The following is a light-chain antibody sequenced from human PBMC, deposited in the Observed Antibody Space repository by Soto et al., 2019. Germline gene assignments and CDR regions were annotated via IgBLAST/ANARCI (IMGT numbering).Light chain of an antibody. V-gene: IGLV2-8*01. CDR3: TSYVGNNIWV. CDR2: EVT. Sequence: QSALTQPPSASGSPGQSVTISCTGTSSDVGAYNYVSWYQQYPGKAPKLMIYEVTKRPSGVPDRFSGSKSGNTASLTVSGLLADDEADDYCTSYVGNNIWVFGGGTKLTVL. CDR1: SSDVGAYNY. J-gene: IGLJ3*02.